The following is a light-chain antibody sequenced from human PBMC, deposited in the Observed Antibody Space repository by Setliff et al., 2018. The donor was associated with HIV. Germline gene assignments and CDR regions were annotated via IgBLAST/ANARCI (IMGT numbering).Light chain of an antibody. CDR1: SSDVGSYNL. CDR3: CSYAGSSTYV. V-gene: IGLV2-23*02. Sequence: QSALTQPASVSGSPGQSITLSCTGTSSDVGSYNLVSWYQHHPGKAPKLMIYEVSKRPSGVSNRFSGSKSGNTAFLTISGLQAEDEADYYCCSYAGSSTYVFGIGTKVTVL. CDR2: EVS. J-gene: IGLJ1*01.